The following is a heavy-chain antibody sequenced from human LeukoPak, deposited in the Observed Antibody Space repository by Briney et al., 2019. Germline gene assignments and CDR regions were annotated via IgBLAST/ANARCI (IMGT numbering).Heavy chain of an antibody. CDR3: AKGAEIDH. V-gene: IGHV3-23*01. CDR2: MTGPTDTT. J-gene: IGHJ4*02. CDR1: GFNFNNYA. Sequence: GGSLRLSCAASGFNFNNYAMSWVRQTPGKGLEWLSAMTGPTDTTYYAESVKGRFIISRDYSKSMVYLHMNSLRADDTAVYYCAKGAEIDHWGQGTLVTVSS.